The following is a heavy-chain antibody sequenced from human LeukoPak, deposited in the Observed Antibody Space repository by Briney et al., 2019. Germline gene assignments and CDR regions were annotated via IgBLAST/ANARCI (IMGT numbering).Heavy chain of an antibody. J-gene: IGHJ4*02. CDR2: ISGSGGST. CDR1: GFTFSSYA. CDR3: ATAGLLYYYDSSGYYYGTPPFDY. Sequence: GGSLRLSCAASGFTFSSYAMSWVRQAPGKGLEWVSAISGSGGSTYYADSVKGRFTISRDNSKNTLYLQMNSLRAEDTAVYYCATAGLLYYYDSSGYYYGTPPFDYWGQGTLVTVSS. V-gene: IGHV3-23*01. D-gene: IGHD3-22*01.